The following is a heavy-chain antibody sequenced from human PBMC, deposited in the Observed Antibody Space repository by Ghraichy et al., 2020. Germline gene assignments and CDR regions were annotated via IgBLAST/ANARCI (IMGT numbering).Heavy chain of an antibody. CDR3: AIEAFKPWSV. J-gene: IGHJ3*01. Sequence: ASVKFSCKASGYTFSSSGTAWMRQAPGQGLEWVGWINGLDGRANYAPNVQGRLTLTRDTSTSKAYMELRSLRSDDTAVYYCAIEAFKPWSVWGQGTMVTVSS. D-gene: IGHD2-15*01. CDR2: INGLDGRA. CDR1: GYTFSSSG. V-gene: IGHV1-18*01.